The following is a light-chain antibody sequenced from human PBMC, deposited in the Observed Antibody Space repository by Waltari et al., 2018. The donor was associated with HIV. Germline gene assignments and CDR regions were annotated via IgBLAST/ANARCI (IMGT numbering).Light chain of an antibody. CDR3: QQYDNLPYT. CDR2: DAS. V-gene: IGKV1-33*01. Sequence: DIQMTQSPSSLSASVGDRVNITCQASQDISNYLNWYQQKPGTAPKLLIYDASNLETGVPSRFSGSGSGTDFTFTISSLQPEDIATYYCQQYDNLPYTFGQGTKLEIK. J-gene: IGKJ2*01. CDR1: QDISNY.